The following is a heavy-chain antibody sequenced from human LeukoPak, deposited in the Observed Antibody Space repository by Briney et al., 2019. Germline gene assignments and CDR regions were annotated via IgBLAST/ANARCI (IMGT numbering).Heavy chain of an antibody. D-gene: IGHD6-13*01. CDR2: IYYSGST. J-gene: IGHJ4*02. CDR1: GGSISSYY. Sequence: PSETLSLTCTVSGGSISSYYWSWIRQPPGKGLEWIGYIYYSGSTNYNPSLKSRVTISVDTSKNQFSLKLSSVTAADTAVYYCARDGDYQGVYSSSWHDYWGQGTLVTVSS. V-gene: IGHV4-59*01. CDR3: ARDGDYQGVYSSSWHDY.